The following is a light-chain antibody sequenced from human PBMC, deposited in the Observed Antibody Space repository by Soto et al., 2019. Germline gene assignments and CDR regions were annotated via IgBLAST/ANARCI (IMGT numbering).Light chain of an antibody. CDR1: QSVSSSY. J-gene: IGKJ1*01. V-gene: IGKV3-20*01. CDR3: QQYNNWPRRT. CDR2: GAS. Sequence: EIVLTQSPGTLSLSPGERATLSCRASQSVSSSYLAWYQQKPGQAPRLLIYGASSRATGIPDRFSGSGSGTDFTLTISRLQSEDFAVYYCQQYNNWPRRTFGQGTKVDTK.